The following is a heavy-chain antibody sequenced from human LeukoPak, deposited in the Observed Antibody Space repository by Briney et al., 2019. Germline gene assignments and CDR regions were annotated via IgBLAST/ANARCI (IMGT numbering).Heavy chain of an antibody. V-gene: IGHV1-18*01. CDR1: GYTFTSYG. CDR3: AREAAGGYCSGGSCSYYMDV. Sequence: GASVKVSCKASGYTFTSYGISWVRQAPGQGLEWMGWISAYNGNTNYAQKLQGRVTMTTDTSTSTAYMELRSLRSDDTAVYYCAREAAGGYCSGGSCSYYMDVWGKGTTVTVSS. D-gene: IGHD2-15*01. CDR2: ISAYNGNT. J-gene: IGHJ6*03.